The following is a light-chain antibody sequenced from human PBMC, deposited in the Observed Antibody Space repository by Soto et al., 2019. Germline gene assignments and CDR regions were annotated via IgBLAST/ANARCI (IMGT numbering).Light chain of an antibody. J-gene: IGKJ2*01. CDR1: QSVSSSH. CDR3: QHYGS. V-gene: IGKV3-20*01. Sequence: EIVLTQSPGTLSLSPGERATLSCRASQSVSSSHLGWYQQKPGQAPRLLIYDASSRATGIPDRFSGSGSGTDFTLTITRLEPEDFAVDYCQHYGSFGQGTKLEIK. CDR2: DAS.